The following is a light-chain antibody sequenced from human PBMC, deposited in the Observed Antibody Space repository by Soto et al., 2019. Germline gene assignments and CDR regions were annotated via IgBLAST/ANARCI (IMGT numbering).Light chain of an antibody. CDR3: QQHQDWFPLT. CDR2: GAS. J-gene: IGKJ4*01. V-gene: IGKV3-15*01. Sequence: ETVMTQSPATVSASPGEGVTLSCRASQSVRTNLVWYQQRPGQSPRLLIYGASVRAPDIPARFTGSGSGTEFTLTISSLQSEGFAVYYCQQHQDWFPLTFGGGTRVEIK. CDR1: QSVRTN.